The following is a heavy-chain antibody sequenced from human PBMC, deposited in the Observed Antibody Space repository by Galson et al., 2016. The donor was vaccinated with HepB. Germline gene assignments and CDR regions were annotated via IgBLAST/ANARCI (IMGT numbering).Heavy chain of an antibody. CDR3: ARPSHLDSGSEDRIYYYYMDM. V-gene: IGHV1-69*13. CDR1: GGTFRKYG. J-gene: IGHJ6*03. Sequence: SVKVSCKASGGTFRKYGISWVRQAPGQGLEWMGGIIPSFLTTNYAQKFQGRLTTTADESTSTAHMELSSLRSDDTAVYYCARPSHLDSGSEDRIYYYYMDMWGTGTTVTVSS. CDR2: IIPSFLTT. D-gene: IGHD5-12*01.